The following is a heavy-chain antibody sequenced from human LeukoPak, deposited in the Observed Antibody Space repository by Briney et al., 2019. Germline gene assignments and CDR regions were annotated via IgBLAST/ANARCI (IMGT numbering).Heavy chain of an antibody. Sequence: GGSLRLSCTASGFRFSAYGMHWVRQAPGKGLEWVAVIWYDGSNKYYADSVKGRFTISRDNSKNTLYLQMNSLRAEDTAVYYRARDQFDYWGQGTLVTVSS. V-gene: IGHV3-33*08. CDR2: IWYDGSNK. J-gene: IGHJ4*02. CDR1: GFRFSAYG. CDR3: ARDQFDY.